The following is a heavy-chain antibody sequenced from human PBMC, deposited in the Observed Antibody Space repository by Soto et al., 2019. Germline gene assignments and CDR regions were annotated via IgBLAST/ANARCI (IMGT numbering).Heavy chain of an antibody. Sequence: ESGGGVVQPGRSLRLSCAASGFTFSSYAMHWVRQAPGKGLEWVAVISYDGSNKYYADSVKGRFTISRDNSKNTLYLQMNSLRAEDTAVYYCAREDRGNAFDIWGQGTMVTVSS. CDR2: ISYDGSNK. J-gene: IGHJ3*02. CDR3: AREDRGNAFDI. V-gene: IGHV3-30-3*01. CDR1: GFTFSSYA.